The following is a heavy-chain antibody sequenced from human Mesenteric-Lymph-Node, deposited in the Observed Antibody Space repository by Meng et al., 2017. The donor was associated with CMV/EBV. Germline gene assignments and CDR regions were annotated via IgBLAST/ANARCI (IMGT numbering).Heavy chain of an antibody. CDR3: SSQEGGTSRTY. Sequence: SETLSLTCTVSGDSMSPYYWSWIRQPPGKGLEGIGYIDYSGGTTYNPSLSSRVTLSIDTSKNQFSLTLNSVTAADTAMYYCSSQEGGTSRTYWGQGTMVTVSS. V-gene: IGHV4-59*12. J-gene: IGHJ4*02. D-gene: IGHD1-1*01. CDR1: GDSMSPYY. CDR2: IDYSGGT.